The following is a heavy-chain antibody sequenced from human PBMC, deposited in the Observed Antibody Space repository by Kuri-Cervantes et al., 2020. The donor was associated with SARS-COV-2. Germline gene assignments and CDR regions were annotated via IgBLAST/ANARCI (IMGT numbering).Heavy chain of an antibody. J-gene: IGHJ5*02. CDR2: IYPGDSDT. Sequence: GGSLRLSCKGSGYNFTSYWIGWVRQMPGKGLEWMGIIYPGDSDTRYSPSFQGQVTISADKSISTAYLQWSSLKASDTAMYYCARRVVVVPAAIAGWFDPWGQGTLVTVSS. D-gene: IGHD2-2*01. V-gene: IGHV5-51*01. CDR3: ARRVVVVPAAIAGWFDP. CDR1: GYNFTSYW.